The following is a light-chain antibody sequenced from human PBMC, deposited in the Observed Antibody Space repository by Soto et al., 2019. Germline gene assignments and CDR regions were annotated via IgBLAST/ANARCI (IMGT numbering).Light chain of an antibody. CDR1: QSVSTY. J-gene: IGKJ4*01. Sequence: EIVLTQSPATLSLSPEEGATLSCRASQSVSTYLAWYQQKPGQAPRLLIYGAFNRATGIPARFSGSGSGTDFTLTISSLEPEDFAVCYCQQGGSFGGGTKVEIK. CDR3: QQGGS. CDR2: GAF. V-gene: IGKV3-11*01.